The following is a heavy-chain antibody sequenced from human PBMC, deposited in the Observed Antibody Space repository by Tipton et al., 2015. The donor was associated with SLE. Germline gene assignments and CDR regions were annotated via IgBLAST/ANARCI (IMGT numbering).Heavy chain of an antibody. CDR2: VYYSGST. V-gene: IGHV4-39*02. CDR3: ARGVAGYFYYCYLDV. CDR1: GGSVSNPSYY. Sequence: TLSLTCSVSGGSVSNPSYYCGWIRQPPGKGLEWIGSVYYSGSTYYNPSLKSRATISEDTSTNQLSLRLTSVTGADTAMYYCARGVAGYFYYCYLDVWGKGTTVTIPS. J-gene: IGHJ6*03.